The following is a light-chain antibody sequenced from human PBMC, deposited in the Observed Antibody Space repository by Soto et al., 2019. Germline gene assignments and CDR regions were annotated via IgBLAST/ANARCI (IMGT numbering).Light chain of an antibody. V-gene: IGKV3-20*01. J-gene: IGKJ1*01. CDR3: QQYGSSPRT. Sequence: EIVLTQSPGTLSLSPGERATLSCRASQSVSSSYLACYQQKPGQAPRLLIYGASTRATGIPDRFSGGGSGTDFTLTISRLEPEDFAVYYCQQYGSSPRTFGQGTQVDI. CDR1: QSVSSSY. CDR2: GAS.